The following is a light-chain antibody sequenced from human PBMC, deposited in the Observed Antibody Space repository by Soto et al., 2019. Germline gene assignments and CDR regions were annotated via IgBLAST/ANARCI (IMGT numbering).Light chain of an antibody. Sequence: EIVMTQSPATLSVSPGERATLSCRASQSVSSNLARYQQKPGQAPRLLMFGASTRATGIPARFSGSGSGTEFTLTISSLQSEDFAVYYCQQYNNWPWTFGQGTKVEIK. CDR1: QSVSSN. J-gene: IGKJ1*01. CDR2: GAS. V-gene: IGKV3-15*01. CDR3: QQYNNWPWT.